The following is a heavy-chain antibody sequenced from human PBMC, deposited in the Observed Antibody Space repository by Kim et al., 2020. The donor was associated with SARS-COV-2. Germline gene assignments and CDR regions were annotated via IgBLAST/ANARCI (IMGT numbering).Heavy chain of an antibody. CDR3: ARTRYRYCSSTSCYEYYYGMDV. CDR2: IYYSGST. J-gene: IGHJ6*02. V-gene: IGHV4-59*01. D-gene: IGHD2-2*01. CDR1: GGSISSYY. Sequence: SETLSLTCTVSGGSISSYYWSWIRQPPGKGLEWIGYIYYSGSTNYNPSLKSRVTISVDTSKNQFSLKLSSVTAADTAVYYCARTRYRYCSSTSCYEYYYGMDVWGQGTTVTVSS.